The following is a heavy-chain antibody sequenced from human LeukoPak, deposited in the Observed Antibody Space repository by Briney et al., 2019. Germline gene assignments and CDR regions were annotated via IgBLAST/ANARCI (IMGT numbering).Heavy chain of an antibody. CDR3: ASFEGYCSSTSCSWVAFDI. V-gene: IGHV1-69*04. D-gene: IGHD2-2*01. Sequence: SVKVSCKASGGTFSSYAISWVRQAPGQGLEWMGRIIPILGIANYAQKFQGRVTITADKSTSTAYMELSSLRSEDTAVYYCASFEGYCSSTSCSWVAFDIWGQGTMVTVSS. J-gene: IGHJ3*02. CDR2: IIPILGIA. CDR1: GGTFSSYA.